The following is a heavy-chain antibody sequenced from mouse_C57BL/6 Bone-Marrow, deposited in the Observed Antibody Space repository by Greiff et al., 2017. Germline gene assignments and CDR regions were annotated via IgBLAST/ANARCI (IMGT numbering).Heavy chain of an antibody. CDR2: IRNKANGYTT. J-gene: IGHJ3*01. D-gene: IGHD1-1*01. V-gene: IGHV7-3*01. Sequence: EVNVVESGGGLVQPGGSLSLSCAASGFTFTDYYMSWVRQPPGKALEWLGFIRNKANGYTTAYSASLKGRFTISRDNSQSILYLQMNARRAEDSATYYCASSYYYGPFAYWGQGTLVTVSA. CDR1: GFTFTDYY. CDR3: ASSYYYGPFAY.